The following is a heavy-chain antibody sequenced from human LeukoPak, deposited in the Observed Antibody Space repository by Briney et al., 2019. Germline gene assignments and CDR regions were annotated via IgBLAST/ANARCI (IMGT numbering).Heavy chain of an antibody. CDR2: IKSKTDGRTT. V-gene: IGHV3-15*01. J-gene: IGHJ3*02. CDR1: GFTFRNAW. D-gene: IGHD3-10*01. CDR3: NTGSSYDAFDI. Sequence: PGGSLRLSCAASGFTFRNAWMSWVRQAPGKGLEWVGRIKSKTDGRTTDYAAPVKGRFTISRDDSKNTLYLQMNSLKTEDTAVYYCNTGSSYDAFDIWGQGTMVTVSS.